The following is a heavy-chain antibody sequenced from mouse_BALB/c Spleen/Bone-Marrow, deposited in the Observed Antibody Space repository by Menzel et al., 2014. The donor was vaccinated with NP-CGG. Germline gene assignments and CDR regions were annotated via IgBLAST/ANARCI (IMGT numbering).Heavy chain of an antibody. CDR2: IDPANGNT. D-gene: IGHD2-3*01. Sequence: VQLQQPGAELVKPGASVKLSCTASGFNIKDTYIHWVKQRPEQGLEWIGRIDPANGNTKYDPKFQGKATITADTSSNTAYLQLSSLTSEDTAVYYCARSLYDGYFSWFAYWGQGTLVTVSA. CDR3: ARSLYDGYFSWFAY. J-gene: IGHJ3*01. V-gene: IGHV14-3*02. CDR1: GFNIKDTY.